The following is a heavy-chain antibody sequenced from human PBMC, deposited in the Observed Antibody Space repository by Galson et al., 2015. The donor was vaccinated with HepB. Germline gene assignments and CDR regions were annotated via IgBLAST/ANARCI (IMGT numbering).Heavy chain of an antibody. CDR2: VNLDGSEM. CDR1: GFTFSAYW. V-gene: IGHV3-7*03. D-gene: IGHD3-16*01. Sequence: LRLSCAASGFTFSAYWMSWVRQVPGKGLEWVADVNLDGSEMYYADSVKGRFTISRDNAERSVSLHMYSLRAEDTAVYYCAREVMIRTLAHKTPDYWGQGTLVTVSS. CDR3: AREVMIRTLAHKTPDY. J-gene: IGHJ4*02.